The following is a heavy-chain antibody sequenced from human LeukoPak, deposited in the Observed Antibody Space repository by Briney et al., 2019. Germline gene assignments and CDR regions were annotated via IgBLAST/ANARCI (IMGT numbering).Heavy chain of an antibody. Sequence: GGSLRLSCAASGFHFSSYGMHWVRQAPGKGLEWVAVVWYDGNNKYYADSVKGRFTISRDNSKNTLYLQMNSLRAEDTAVYYCARDSPPTGYTLDHWGQGTLVTVSS. CDR3: ARDSPPTGYTLDH. CDR1: GFHFSSYG. J-gene: IGHJ4*02. CDR2: VWYDGNNK. D-gene: IGHD1-1*01. V-gene: IGHV3-33*01.